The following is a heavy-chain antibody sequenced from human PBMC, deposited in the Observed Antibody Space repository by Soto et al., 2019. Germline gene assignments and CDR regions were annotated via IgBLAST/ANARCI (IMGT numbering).Heavy chain of an antibody. Sequence: SETLSLTCTVSGDSISTDYWSWIRQSPGKGLEWIGFIYYGGSTNYNPSPTSRVTISVDTPKNQFSLKLSSVTAADTAVYYCAKNWNWGSLVHWGQGTLVTVSS. J-gene: IGHJ4*02. V-gene: IGHV4-59*08. CDR1: GDSISTDY. D-gene: IGHD7-27*01. CDR2: IYYGGST. CDR3: AKNWNWGSLVH.